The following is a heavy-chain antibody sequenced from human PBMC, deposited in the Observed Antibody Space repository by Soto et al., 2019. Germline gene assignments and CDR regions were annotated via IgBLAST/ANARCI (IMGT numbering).Heavy chain of an antibody. J-gene: IGHJ4*02. Sequence: PGGSLRLSCAASGFTFSSHVMNWVRQAPGKGLEWVSAISGSGGSTYYADSVKGRFTISRDNAKNSLYLQMNSLRDEDTAVYYCARDRSYGSSYYHHFDYWGQGTLVTVSS. CDR3: ARDRSYGSSYYHHFDY. CDR2: ISGSGGST. V-gene: IGHV3-23*01. CDR1: GFTFSSHV. D-gene: IGHD6-13*01.